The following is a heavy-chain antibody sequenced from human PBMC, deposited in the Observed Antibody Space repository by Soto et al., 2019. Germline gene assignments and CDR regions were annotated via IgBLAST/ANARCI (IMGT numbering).Heavy chain of an antibody. V-gene: IGHV3-30*18. J-gene: IGHJ5*02. CDR2: ISYDGSNK. CDR1: GFTFSSYG. CDR3: AKDLGMWGASNWFDP. D-gene: IGHD1-26*01. Sequence: GGSLRLSCAASGFTFSSYGMHWVRQAPGKGLEWVAVISYDGSNKYYADSVKGRFTISRDNSKNTLYLQMNSLRAEDTAVYYCAKDLGMWGASNWFDPWGQGTLVTVSS.